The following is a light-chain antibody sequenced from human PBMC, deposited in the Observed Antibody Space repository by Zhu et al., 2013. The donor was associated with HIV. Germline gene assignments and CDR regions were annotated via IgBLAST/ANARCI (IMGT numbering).Light chain of an antibody. CDR1: SSDVGGYNY. CDR3: SSYTSNNTYV. J-gene: IGLJ1*01. Sequence: QSALTQPASVSGSPGXSITISCTGTSSDVGGYNYVSWYQQHPGKAPKLLIYEVSNRPSGVSNRFSGSKSGSTASLTISGLQAEDEADYYCSSYTSNNTYVFGTGTKVTVL. V-gene: IGLV2-14*01. CDR2: EVS.